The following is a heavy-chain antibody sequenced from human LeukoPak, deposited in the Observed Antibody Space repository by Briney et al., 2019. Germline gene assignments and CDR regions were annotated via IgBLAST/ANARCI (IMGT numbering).Heavy chain of an antibody. Sequence: ASVKVSCKASAYTFITYYINWVRQAPGQGLEWMGIIDPSDGDATYEQKFQGRVTMTRDTSTSTVYMEMNSLRGEDTAVYYCARIGAGNDYYYGMDVWGQGTTVTVSS. D-gene: IGHD3-16*01. J-gene: IGHJ6*02. CDR1: AYTFITYY. V-gene: IGHV1-46*01. CDR2: IDPSDGDA. CDR3: ARIGAGNDYYYGMDV.